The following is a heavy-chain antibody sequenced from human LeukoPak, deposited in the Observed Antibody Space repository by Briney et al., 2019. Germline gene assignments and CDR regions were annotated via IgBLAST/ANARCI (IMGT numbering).Heavy chain of an antibody. V-gene: IGHV3-66*01. CDR2: IYSDGNT. Sequence: TGGSLRLSCAASGFIVSDKYMSWVRQAPGKGLEWISVIYSDGNTNYSDSVKGRFTISRDNSKNTLLLQMDSLRVEDTAVYYCTRGHYSNTLGGQGTLVTVSS. D-gene: IGHD6-13*01. J-gene: IGHJ4*02. CDR3: TRGHYSNTL. CDR1: GFIVSDKY.